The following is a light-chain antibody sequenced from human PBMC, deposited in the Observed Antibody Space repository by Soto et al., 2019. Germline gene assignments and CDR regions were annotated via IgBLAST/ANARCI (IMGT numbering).Light chain of an antibody. CDR3: QQYGSSPT. CDR1: QSVSSNN. Sequence: EIVLTQSPGTLSLSPGKRGTLSCRASQSVSSNNLAWYQQKPGQAPRLLIYGASNRATGIPDRFSGSGSGTDFTITISRLEPEDFAVYFCQQYGSSPTFGQGTKVDIK. V-gene: IGKV3-20*01. J-gene: IGKJ1*01. CDR2: GAS.